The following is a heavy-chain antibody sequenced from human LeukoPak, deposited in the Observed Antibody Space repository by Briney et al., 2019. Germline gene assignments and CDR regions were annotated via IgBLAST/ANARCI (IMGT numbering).Heavy chain of an antibody. Sequence: GGSLRLSCAASGFTFSNYGFHWVRQAPGKGLEWVAAISHAGSFKYYGDSVKGRFTISRDNSENTLYLQMNSLRTEDAAVYYCAKDAYERDDYGDHLRDFMDVWGQGTTVTVSS. CDR1: GFTFSNYG. CDR3: AKDAYERDDYGDHLRDFMDV. CDR2: ISHAGSFK. J-gene: IGHJ6*02. D-gene: IGHD4-17*01. V-gene: IGHV3-30*18.